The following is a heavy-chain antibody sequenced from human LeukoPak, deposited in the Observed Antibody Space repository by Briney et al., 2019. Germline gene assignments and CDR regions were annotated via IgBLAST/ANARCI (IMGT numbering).Heavy chain of an antibody. CDR3: ARGHTYYDFWT. CDR2: INHSGST. D-gene: IGHD3-3*01. V-gene: IGHV4-34*01. Sequence: PSETLSLTCAVYGGSFSGYYWSWIRQPPGKGLEWIGEINHSGSTNYNPSLKSRVTISVDTSKNQFSLKLSSVTAADTAVYYCARGHTYYDFWTGGQGTLVTVSS. J-gene: IGHJ4*02. CDR1: GGSFSGYY.